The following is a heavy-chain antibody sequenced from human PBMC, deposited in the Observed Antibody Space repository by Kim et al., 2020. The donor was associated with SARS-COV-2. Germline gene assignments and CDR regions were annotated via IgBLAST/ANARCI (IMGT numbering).Heavy chain of an antibody. D-gene: IGHD3-9*01. CDR3: ARRLYDILTGYPSNWFDP. CDR1: GGSFSGYY. Sequence: SETLSLTCAVYGGSFSGYYWSWIRQPPGKGLEWIGEINHSGSTNYNPSLKSRVTISVDTSKNQFSLKLSSVTAADTAVYYCARRLYDILTGYPSNWFDPWGQGTLVTVSS. CDR2: INHSGST. J-gene: IGHJ5*02. V-gene: IGHV4-34*01.